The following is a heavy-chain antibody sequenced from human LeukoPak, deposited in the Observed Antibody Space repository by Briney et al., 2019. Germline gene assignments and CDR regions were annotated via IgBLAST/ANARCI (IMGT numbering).Heavy chain of an antibody. CDR3: ARRSPAIGSGYPLGFDP. CDR1: GFTFSNYW. D-gene: IGHD3-22*01. Sequence: GSLRLSCAASGFTFSNYWMHWVRQAPGKGLVWVSRINTDGTSTSYADSVKGRFTISRDNAKNTLYLQMNSLRAEDTAVYYCARRSPAIGSGYPLGFDPWGQGTLVTVSS. V-gene: IGHV3-74*01. J-gene: IGHJ5*02. CDR2: INTDGTST.